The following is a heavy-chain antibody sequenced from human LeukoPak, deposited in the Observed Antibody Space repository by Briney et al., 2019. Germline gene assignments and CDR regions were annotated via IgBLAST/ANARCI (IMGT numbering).Heavy chain of an antibody. CDR1: GFSSNSYW. CDR2: ISPTGSTT. D-gene: IGHD6-6*01. CDR3: ARGPNSNWSGLDF. Sequence: GGSLRLSCAASGFSSNSYWMHWARQAPGKGLVWVSRISPTGSTTSYADSVKGRFTVSRDNAKNTLYLQVNNLRAEDTAVYYCARGPNSNWSGLDFWGQGTLLTVSS. J-gene: IGHJ4*02. V-gene: IGHV3-74*01.